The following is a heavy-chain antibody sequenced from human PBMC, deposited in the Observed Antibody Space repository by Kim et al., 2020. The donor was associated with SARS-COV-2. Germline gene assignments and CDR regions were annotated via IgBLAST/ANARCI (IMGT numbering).Heavy chain of an antibody. CDR3: AKVSTRLVWFGELSDRDYYYYGMDV. CDR2: ISGSGGST. J-gene: IGHJ6*02. CDR1: GFTFSSYA. D-gene: IGHD3-10*01. V-gene: IGHV3-23*01. Sequence: GGSLRLSCAASGFTFSSYAMSWVRQAPGKGLEWVSAISGSGGSTYYADSVKGRFTISRDNSKNTLYLQMNSLRAEDTAVYYCAKVSTRLVWFGELSDRDYYYYGMDVWAKGPRSPSP.